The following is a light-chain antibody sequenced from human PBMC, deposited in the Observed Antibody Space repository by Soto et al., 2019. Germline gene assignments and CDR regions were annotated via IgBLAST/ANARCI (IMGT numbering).Light chain of an antibody. CDR3: QYYGTSVFI. V-gene: IGKV3-20*01. CDR2: AAS. Sequence: EIVLTHSPGTLSLSPGEIVTLSCRASQSVGSRYLAWYQQKPGQAPRLLIYAASTRATGIPDRFSGSGSGTAFTLTITRLEPEDIAVYYCQYYGTSVFIFGGGTKVDIK. CDR1: QSVGSRY. J-gene: IGKJ4*01.